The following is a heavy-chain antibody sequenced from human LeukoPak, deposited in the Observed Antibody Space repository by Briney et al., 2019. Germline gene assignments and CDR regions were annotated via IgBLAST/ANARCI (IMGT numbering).Heavy chain of an antibody. V-gene: IGHV3-48*02. CDR1: GITFSTYS. CDR2: FSPSTTI. J-gene: IGHJ6*02. D-gene: IGHD6-13*01. CDR3: AREYKSSSPLKGYYYYGMDV. Sequence: GGPLRPSCGASGITFSTYSMNWGRQAPGKGLEWISYFSPSTTIYYSDPVKSRFTISRDNAKNSLFLQMNSLRDEDTAVYYCAREYKSSSPLKGYYYYGMDVWGQGTTVTVSS.